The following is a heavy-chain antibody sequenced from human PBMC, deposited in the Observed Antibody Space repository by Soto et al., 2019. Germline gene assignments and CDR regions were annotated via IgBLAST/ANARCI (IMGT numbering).Heavy chain of an antibody. CDR3: ARRIVLGETFDY. CDR2: IYPGDSDT. J-gene: IGHJ4*02. D-gene: IGHD3-3*02. Sequence: GESLKISCKGSGYSFTSSWIGWVRQMPGKGLEWMGIIYPGDSDTRYSPSFQGQVTITADKSSSTAYLQWSSLKASDTAIYYCARRIVLGETFDYWGQVTLVTVSS. V-gene: IGHV5-51*01. CDR1: GYSFTSSW.